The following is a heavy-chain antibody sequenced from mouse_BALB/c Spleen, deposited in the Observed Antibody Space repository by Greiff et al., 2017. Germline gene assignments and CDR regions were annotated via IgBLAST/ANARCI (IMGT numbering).Heavy chain of an antibody. CDR3: NGGTTDFDY. J-gene: IGHJ2*01. Sequence: SGAELVRSGASVKLSCTASGFNIKDYYMHWVKQRPEQGLEWIGWIDPENGDTEYAPKFQGKATMTADTSSNTAYLQLSSLTSEDTAVYYCNGGTTDFDYWGQGTTLTVSS. CDR2: IDPENGDT. CDR1: GFNIKDYY. V-gene: IGHV14-4*02. D-gene: IGHD1-1*01.